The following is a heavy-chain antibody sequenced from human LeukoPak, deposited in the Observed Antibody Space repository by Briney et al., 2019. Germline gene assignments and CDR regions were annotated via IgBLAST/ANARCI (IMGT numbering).Heavy chain of an antibody. D-gene: IGHD3-22*01. V-gene: IGHV3-66*01. J-gene: IGHJ4*02. CDR2: FYSGGDT. CDR3: VLHTSSAYYFAC. CDR1: GFTVSSNY. Sequence: GGSLRLSCAASGFTVSSNYMSWVRQAPGKGLEWVSVFYSGGDTYYAGSVKGRFTISRDNSKNILYLQMNSLRAEDSAVYYCVLHTSSAYYFACWGQGTLVTVSS.